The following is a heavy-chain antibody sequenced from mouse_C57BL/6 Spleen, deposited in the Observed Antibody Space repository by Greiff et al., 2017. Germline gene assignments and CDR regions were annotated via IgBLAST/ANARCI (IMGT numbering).Heavy chain of an antibody. CDR2: ISDGGSYT. CDR3: ARDGRTIVTTEAMDY. Sequence: EVKLVESGGGLVKPGGSLKLSCAASGFTFSSYAMSWVRQTPEKRLEWVATISDGGSYTYYPANVKGRVTISRDTAKNTQYLQMSHLKSEDTAMYYCARDGRTIVTTEAMDYWGQGTSVTVSS. J-gene: IGHJ4*01. D-gene: IGHD2-5*01. CDR1: GFTFSSYA. V-gene: IGHV5-4*01.